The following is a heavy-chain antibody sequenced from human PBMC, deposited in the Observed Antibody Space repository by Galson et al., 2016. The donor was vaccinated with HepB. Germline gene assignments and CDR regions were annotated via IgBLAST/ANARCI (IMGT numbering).Heavy chain of an antibody. CDR3: ASDTAGGVDY. V-gene: IGHV4-31*03. D-gene: IGHD1-14*01. Sequence: LSLTCTVSGGSIRSGNYYWSWIRQHPGKGLEWIGYIYYSGSTYYNPSLKSRVTMSVDTSKNQFSLKLSSVTAADTAVYYCASDTAGGVDYWGQGTLVTVSS. J-gene: IGHJ4*02. CDR1: GGSIRSGNYY. CDR2: IYYSGST.